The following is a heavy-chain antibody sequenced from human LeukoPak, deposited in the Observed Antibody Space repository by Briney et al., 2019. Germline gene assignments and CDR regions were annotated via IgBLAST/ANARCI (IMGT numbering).Heavy chain of an antibody. D-gene: IGHD6-19*01. V-gene: IGHV1-8*01. CDR2: MNPNSGNT. CDR3: ARDTSGLPHGTDAFDI. Sequence: ASVKVSCKASGYTFTSYDINWVRQATGQGLEWMGWMNPNSGNTGYAQKFQGRVTMTRNTSISTAYMELSSLRSEDTAVNYCARDTSGLPHGTDAFDIWGQGTMVTVSS. CDR1: GYTFTSYD. J-gene: IGHJ3*02.